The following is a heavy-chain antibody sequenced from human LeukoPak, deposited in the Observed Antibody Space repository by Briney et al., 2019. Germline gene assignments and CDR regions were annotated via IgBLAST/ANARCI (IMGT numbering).Heavy chain of an antibody. CDR1: GYSISSGYY. CDR2: IYHSGST. CDR3: ARDPYYDYVWGSYRSVG. Sequence: SETLSLTCTVSGYSISSGYYWGWIRQPPGKGLEWIGSIYHSGSTYYNPSLKSRVTISVDTSKNQFSLKLSSVTAADTAVYYCARDPYYDYVWGSYRSVGWGQGTLVTVSS. V-gene: IGHV4-38-2*02. D-gene: IGHD3-16*02. J-gene: IGHJ4*02.